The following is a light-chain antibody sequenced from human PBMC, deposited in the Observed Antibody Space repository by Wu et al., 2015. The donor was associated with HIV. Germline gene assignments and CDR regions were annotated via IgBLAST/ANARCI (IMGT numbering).Light chain of an antibody. Sequence: EIVLTQSPGTLSLSPGDRATLSCRASQGINSAYFAWYQQKPGQAPRLLIYDTSIRATGVSDRFSGSGSGTDFTLTISSLEPEDFAVYYCQQRSNWPRTFGQGTKVEIK. CDR3: QQRSNWPRT. CDR2: DTS. CDR1: QGINSAY. J-gene: IGKJ1*01. V-gene: IGKV3D-20*02.